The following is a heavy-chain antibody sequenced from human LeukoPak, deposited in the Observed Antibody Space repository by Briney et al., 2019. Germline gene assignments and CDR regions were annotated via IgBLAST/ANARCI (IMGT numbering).Heavy chain of an antibody. V-gene: IGHV3-21*05. CDR2: ISSRSSYI. D-gene: IGHD1-26*01. Sequence: GSLRLSCAASGFTFSTYSMNWVRQAPGKGLEWVSYISSRSSYIYYADSVKGRFTISRDNAKNSLYLQMNSLRAEDTAVYYCARGVGGGMDVWGQGTTVTVSS. CDR1: GFTFSTYS. J-gene: IGHJ6*02. CDR3: ARGVGGGMDV.